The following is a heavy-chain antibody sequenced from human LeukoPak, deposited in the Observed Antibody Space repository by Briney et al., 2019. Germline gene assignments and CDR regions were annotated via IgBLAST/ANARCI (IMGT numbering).Heavy chain of an antibody. V-gene: IGHV2-5*01. D-gene: IGHD1-7*01. J-gene: IGHJ5*02. CDR3: AHAGCNWNYGGRFDP. CDR2: IYWNDDK. CDR1: GFSLSTSGVG. Sequence: SGPTLVKPTQTLTLTCTFSGFSLSTSGVGVGWIRQPPGKALEWLALIYWNDDKRYSPSLKSRLTITKDTSKNQVVLTMTNMDPVDTATYYCAHAGCNWNYGGRFDPRGQGTLVTVSS.